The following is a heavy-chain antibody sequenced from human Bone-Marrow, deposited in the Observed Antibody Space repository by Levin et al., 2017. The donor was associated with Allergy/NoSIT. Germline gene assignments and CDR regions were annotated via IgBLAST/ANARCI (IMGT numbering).Heavy chain of an antibody. D-gene: IGHD6-19*01. CDR3: ARDLAEGYYYFYGMDV. J-gene: IGHJ6*02. V-gene: IGHV3-30*04. CDR1: GFTFRFYP. CDR2: ISFDGTNT. Sequence: PGGSLRLSCVASGFTFRFYPMYWVRQAPGKGLEWVALISFDGTNTYYGDSVKGRFTISRDNSKNTVYLQMNSLRADDTAVYYCARDLAEGYYYFYGMDVWGQGTTVTVSS.